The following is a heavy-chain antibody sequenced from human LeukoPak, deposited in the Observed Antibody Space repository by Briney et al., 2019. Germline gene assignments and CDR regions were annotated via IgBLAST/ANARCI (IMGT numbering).Heavy chain of an antibody. V-gene: IGHV3-48*03. CDR1: GFTFDDYA. D-gene: IGHD2-15*01. CDR2: ISSSGSTI. CDR3: AREYCSGGSCYSLYFDY. Sequence: GGSLRLSCAASGFTFDDYAMHWVRQAPGKGLEWVSYISSSGSTIYYADSVEGRFTISRDNAKNSLYLQMNSLRAEDTAVYYCAREYCSGGSCYSLYFDYWGQGTLVTVSS. J-gene: IGHJ4*02.